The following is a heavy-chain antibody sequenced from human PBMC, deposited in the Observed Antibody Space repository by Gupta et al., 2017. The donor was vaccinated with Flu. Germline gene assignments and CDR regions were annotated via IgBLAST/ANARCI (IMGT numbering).Heavy chain of an antibody. CDR3: ARDRGTTDALDI. CDR1: GYTFTSYY. V-gene: IGHV1-46*01. CDR2: INPSGGST. D-gene: IGHD2/OR15-2a*01. J-gene: IGHJ3*02. Sequence: QVQLVQSGAEVKKPGASVKVSCKASGYTFTSYYMHWVRQAPGQGLEWLGIINPSGGSTSYAQNFQGRVTLTRDTSTSTVYMELSSLRSEDTAVYYCARDRGTTDALDIWGQGTMVTVSS.